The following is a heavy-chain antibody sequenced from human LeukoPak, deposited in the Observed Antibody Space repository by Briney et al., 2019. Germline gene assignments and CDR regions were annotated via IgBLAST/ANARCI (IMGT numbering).Heavy chain of an antibody. CDR3: ARAFYCSSTSCYGGYYYAMDV. Sequence: SETLSLTCTVSGRSISNYHWSWIRQPPGKGLDWIGYIYHSGSTKYNSSLKSRVTISVDTSKNQFSLKLSSVTAADTAVYYCARAFYCSSTSCYGGYYYAMDVWGKGTTVTVSS. CDR1: GRSISNYH. J-gene: IGHJ6*04. D-gene: IGHD2-2*01. V-gene: IGHV4-59*01. CDR2: IYHSGST.